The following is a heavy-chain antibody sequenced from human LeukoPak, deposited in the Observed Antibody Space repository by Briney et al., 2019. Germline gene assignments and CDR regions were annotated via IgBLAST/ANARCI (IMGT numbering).Heavy chain of an antibody. CDR1: GFTFSSYG. V-gene: IGHV3-30*18. D-gene: IGHD6-19*01. CDR3: AKSSSGWSYFDY. CDR2: ISYDGSNK. J-gene: IGHJ4*02. Sequence: GGSLRLSCAASGFTFSSYGMHWVRQAPGKGLEWVAFISYDGSNKYYADSVKGRFTISRDNSKNTLYLQMNSLRAEDTAVYYCAKSSSGWSYFDYWGQGTLVTVSS.